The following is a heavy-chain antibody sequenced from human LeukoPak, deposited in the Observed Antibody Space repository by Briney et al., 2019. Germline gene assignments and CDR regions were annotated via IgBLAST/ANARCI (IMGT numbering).Heavy chain of an antibody. D-gene: IGHD3-10*01. CDR3: ARGSDGSGSYSPPPAAY. V-gene: IGHV4-34*01. Sequence: SDTLSLTCAVYGASFSGYYCSWIRQPPGKCLEWIGYIYHSGSTYYNPSLKSRVTISVDRSKNQFSLKLSSVTAADTAVYYCARGSDGSGSYSPPPAAYWGQGTLVTVSS. CDR1: GASFSGYY. J-gene: IGHJ4*02. CDR2: IYHSGST.